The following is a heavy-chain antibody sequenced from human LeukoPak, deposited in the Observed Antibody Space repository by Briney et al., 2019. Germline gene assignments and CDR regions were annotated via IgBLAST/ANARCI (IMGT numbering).Heavy chain of an antibody. CDR3: ARGTIVVVPAATYYDFWSGYSWFDP. V-gene: IGHV4-34*01. J-gene: IGHJ5*02. CDR1: GGPFSGYY. D-gene: IGHD3-3*01. Sequence: KLSETLSLTCAVYGGPFSGYYWSGIPQPPGKGLEWSGDINHSGSTNYNPSLKSRVTISVDTSKNQFSLKLSSVTAADTAVYYCARGTIVVVPAATYYDFWSGYSWFDPWGQGTLVTVSS. CDR2: INHSGST.